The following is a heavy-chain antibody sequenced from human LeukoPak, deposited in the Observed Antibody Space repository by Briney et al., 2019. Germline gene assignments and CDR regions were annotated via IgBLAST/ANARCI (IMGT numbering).Heavy chain of an antibody. CDR3: ARDPSWSGYPDY. V-gene: IGHV4-34*01. CDR2: INHSGST. J-gene: IGHJ4*02. Sequence: PSETLSLTCAVYGGSFSGYYLSWIRQPPGKGLEWIWEINHSGSTNYNPSLQSRVTISVDTSKNQFSLKLSSVTAADTAAYYCARDPSWSGYPDYCGQGTLVTVSS. CDR1: GGSFSGYY. D-gene: IGHD3-3*01.